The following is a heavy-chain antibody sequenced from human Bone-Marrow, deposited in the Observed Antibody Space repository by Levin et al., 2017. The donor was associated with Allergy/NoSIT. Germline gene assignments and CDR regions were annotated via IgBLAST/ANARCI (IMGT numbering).Heavy chain of an antibody. V-gene: IGHV3-72*01. D-gene: IGHD3-10*01. Sequence: PGGSLRLSCAASGFTLSDHYMDWVRQAPGKGLEWVGRTRNKVKSYTTEYAASVKGRFIISRDDSKNSLHLQMNSVKTEETAVYYCARDLLLGGMDVWGQGTTVTVSS. CDR2: TRNKVKSYTT. J-gene: IGHJ6*02. CDR1: GFTLSDHY. CDR3: ARDLLLGGMDV.